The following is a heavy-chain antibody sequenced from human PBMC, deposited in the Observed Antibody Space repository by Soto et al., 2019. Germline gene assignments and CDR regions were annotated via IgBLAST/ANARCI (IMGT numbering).Heavy chain of an antibody. V-gene: IGHV4-34*01. Sequence: SETLSLTCAVYGGSFSGYYWSWIRQPPGKGLEWIGEINHSGSTNYNPSLKSRVTISVDTSKNQFSLKLSSVTAADTAVYYCASGYYYYYMDVWGKGTTVTVSS. CDR1: GGSFSGYY. J-gene: IGHJ6*03. CDR3: ASGYYYYYMDV. CDR2: INHSGST.